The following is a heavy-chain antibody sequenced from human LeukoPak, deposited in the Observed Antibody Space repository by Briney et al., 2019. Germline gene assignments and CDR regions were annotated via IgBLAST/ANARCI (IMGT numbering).Heavy chain of an antibody. V-gene: IGHV3-7*01. J-gene: IGHJ6*03. CDR2: IKQDGGVK. CDR3: ARWVAVNSSYYTDV. D-gene: IGHD2-15*01. Sequence: GGSLRLSCAASGFTFSSYAMSWVRQAPGKGLEWVASIKQDGGVKYYVESVKGRFTISRENAKNSLYLQMESLRAEDRALYYCARWVAVNSSYYTDVWGKGTTATVSS. CDR1: GFTFSSYA.